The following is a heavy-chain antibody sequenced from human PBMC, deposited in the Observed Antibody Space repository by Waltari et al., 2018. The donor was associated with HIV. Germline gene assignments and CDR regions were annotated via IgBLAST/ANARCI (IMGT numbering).Heavy chain of an antibody. Sequence: QVQLQESGPGLVKPSQTLSLTCAVSGVSSSSGIYYWSWIRQPTGKGLEWSCRIYTSGSTNYTPPLRSRVTISVHTSKNLFSLKLNSVTAADTAWYYCARYSSGWFVFDHWGQGILVTVSS. V-gene: IGHV4-61*02. CDR3: ARYSSGWFVFDH. CDR1: GVSSSSGIYY. D-gene: IGHD6-19*01. J-gene: IGHJ4*02. CDR2: IYTSGST.